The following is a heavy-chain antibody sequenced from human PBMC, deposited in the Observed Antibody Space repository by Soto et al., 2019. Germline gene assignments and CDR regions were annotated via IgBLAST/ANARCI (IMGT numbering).Heavy chain of an antibody. D-gene: IGHD2-21*02. CDR1: GDSISSSNSY. J-gene: IGHJ4*02. Sequence: QVQLQESGPGLVKPSQTLSLTCTVSGDSISSSNSYWSWIRQHPGKGLEWIGYIHYRGTTAYNPSRESRLIISVDTSKSQFSLRLSSVTAADTAVYYCAREWRSGDSVPCDYWGQGTLVTVSS. V-gene: IGHV4-31*03. CDR2: IHYRGTT. CDR3: AREWRSGDSVPCDY.